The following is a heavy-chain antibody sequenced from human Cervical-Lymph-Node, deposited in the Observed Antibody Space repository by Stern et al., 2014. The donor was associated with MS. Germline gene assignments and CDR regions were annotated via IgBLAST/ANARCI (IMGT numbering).Heavy chain of an antibody. CDR2: IYWDDDK. D-gene: IGHD6-19*01. V-gene: IGHV2-5*02. J-gene: IGHJ4*02. Sequence: QVPLRESGPALVKPTQTLTLTCTFSGFSLSTSGVGVGWIRQPPGKALEWLALIYWDDDKRYSPSLKSRVTITKDTSKNQVVLTMTNMDPVDTATYYCVHSLAVAAVQNWGQGTLVTVSS. CDR1: GFSLSTSGVG. CDR3: VHSLAVAAVQN.